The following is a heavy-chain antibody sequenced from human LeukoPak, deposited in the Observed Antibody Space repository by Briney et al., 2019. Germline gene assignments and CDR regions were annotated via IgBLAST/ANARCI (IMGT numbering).Heavy chain of an antibody. Sequence: PGGSLRLSCAASGFTFSSNSMNWVRQAPGKGLEWVSYISSTGGTIYYADSMKGRFTISRDTAKNSLYLQMNNLRVEDMALYYCAARRGAAAGTDYFDYWGQGTLVTVSS. D-gene: IGHD6-13*01. CDR1: GFTFSSNS. V-gene: IGHV3-48*04. J-gene: IGHJ4*02. CDR2: ISSTGGTI. CDR3: AARRGAAAGTDYFDY.